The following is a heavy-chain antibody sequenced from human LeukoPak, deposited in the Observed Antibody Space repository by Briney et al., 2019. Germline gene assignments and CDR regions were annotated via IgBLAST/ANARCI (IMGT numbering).Heavy chain of an antibody. CDR3: AKDGCSSTSCYGAFDY. CDR2: ISYDGSNK. V-gene: IGHV3-30*18. CDR1: GFTFSSNG. Sequence: PGRSLRLSCAASGFTFSSNGMHWVRQAPPKGLEWVAVISYDGSNKYYADSVKGRFTISRDNSKNTLYLQMNSLSAEDTAVYYCAKDGCSSTSCYGAFDYWGQGTLVTVSS. D-gene: IGHD2-2*01. J-gene: IGHJ4*02.